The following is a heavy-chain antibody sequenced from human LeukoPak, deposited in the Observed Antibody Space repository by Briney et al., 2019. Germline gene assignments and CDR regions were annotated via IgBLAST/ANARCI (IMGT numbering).Heavy chain of an antibody. D-gene: IGHD7-27*01. Sequence: SETLSLTCTVSGGSISSGGHSWSWIRQPPGKGLEWIGYIYHSGSGSTYYNPSLKSRVTISVDKSKNQFSLKLSSVTAADTAVYYCASQLGLGAFDIWGQGTMVTVSS. CDR3: ASQLGLGAFDI. CDR2: IYHSGSGST. J-gene: IGHJ3*02. CDR1: GGSISSGGHS. V-gene: IGHV4-30-2*01.